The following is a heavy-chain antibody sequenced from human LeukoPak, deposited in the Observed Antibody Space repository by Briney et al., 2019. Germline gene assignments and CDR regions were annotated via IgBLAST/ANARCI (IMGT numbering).Heavy chain of an antibody. CDR1: GFTFSSYA. CDR3: ASVYYYDSSGYYGDYYYYGMDV. CDR2: ISYDGSNE. Sequence: PGGSLRLSCAASGFTFSSYAMHWVRQAPGKGLEWVAVISYDGSNEYYADSVKGRFTISRDNSKNTLYLQMNSLRAEDTAVYYCASVYYYDSSGYYGDYYYYGMDVRGQGTTVTVSS. J-gene: IGHJ6*02. D-gene: IGHD3-22*01. V-gene: IGHV3-30-3*01.